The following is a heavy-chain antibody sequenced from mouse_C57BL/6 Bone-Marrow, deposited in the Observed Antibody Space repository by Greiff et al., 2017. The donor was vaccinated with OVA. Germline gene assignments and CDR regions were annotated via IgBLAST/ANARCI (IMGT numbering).Heavy chain of an antibody. CDR3: TRNGSSSYYYAMDY. D-gene: IGHD1-1*01. Sequence: QVLVKQSGAELVRPGASVTLSCTASGYTFTDYEMHWVRQTPVHGLEWIGAIDPETGGTAYNQTFKGKAILTADKSSSTAYMELRSLTSEDSAVYYCTRNGSSSYYYAMDYWGQGTSVTVSS. J-gene: IGHJ4*01. CDR1: GYTFTDYE. V-gene: IGHV1-15*01. CDR2: IDPETGGT.